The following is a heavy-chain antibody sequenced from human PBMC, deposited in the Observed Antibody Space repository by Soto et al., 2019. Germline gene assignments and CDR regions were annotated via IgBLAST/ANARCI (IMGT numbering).Heavy chain of an antibody. D-gene: IGHD6-19*01. Sequence: EVQLVESGGGLVQPGGSLRLSCAASGFTVSSNYMSWVRQAPGKGLEWVSVIYSGGSTYYADSVKGRFTISRDNSTNTLYRQMNSLRAEDTAVYYCARDSVAAKYDYWGQGTLVTVSS. CDR3: ARDSVAAKYDY. CDR2: IYSGGST. J-gene: IGHJ4*02. V-gene: IGHV3-66*01. CDR1: GFTVSSNY.